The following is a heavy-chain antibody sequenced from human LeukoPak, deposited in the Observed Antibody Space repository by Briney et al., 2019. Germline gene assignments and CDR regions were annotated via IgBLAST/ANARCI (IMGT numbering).Heavy chain of an antibody. CDR1: GDSISTYY. CDR3: ARVGIVVVPAEVYDAFDI. D-gene: IGHD2-2*03. J-gene: IGHJ3*02. CDR2: IYTSGST. Sequence: SETLSLTCTVSGDSISTYYWSWIRQPAGKGLEWIGRIYTSGSTNYNPSLKSRVTVSVDTSKNQFSLKLSSVTAADTAVYYCARVGIVVVPAEVYDAFDIWGQGTMVTVSS. V-gene: IGHV4-4*07.